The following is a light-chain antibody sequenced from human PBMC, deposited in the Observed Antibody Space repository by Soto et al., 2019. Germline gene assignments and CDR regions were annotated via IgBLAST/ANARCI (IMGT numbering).Light chain of an antibody. V-gene: IGKV2-30*02. CDR1: QSLVHSDGIAY. Sequence: DVVMTQSPLSLPVTLGQPASISCRSNQSLVHSDGIAYFSWFQQRPGRSPRRLIYKVSNRDSGVPARFSGSGSVTDFALKISSVEAEDVGGYYCMQGTHGPVTFGQGTRLEIK. CDR2: KVS. J-gene: IGKJ5*01. CDR3: MQGTHGPVT.